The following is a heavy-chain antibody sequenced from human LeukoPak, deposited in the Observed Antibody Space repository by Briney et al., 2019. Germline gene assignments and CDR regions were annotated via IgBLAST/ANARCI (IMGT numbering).Heavy chain of an antibody. CDR2: ISAYNGNT. D-gene: IGHD6-13*01. Sequence: ASVKVSCKASGYTFTSYGISWVRQAPGQGLEWMGWISAYNGNTNYAQKLQGRVTMTTDTSTSTAYLELRSLRSDDTAVYYCARVGIAAAGTIDVDYWGQGTLVTVSS. J-gene: IGHJ4*02. V-gene: IGHV1-18*01. CDR3: ARVGIAAAGTIDVDY. CDR1: GYTFTSYG.